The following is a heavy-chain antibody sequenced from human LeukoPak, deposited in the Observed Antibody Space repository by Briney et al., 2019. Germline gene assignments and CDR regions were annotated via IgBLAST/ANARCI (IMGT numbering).Heavy chain of an antibody. CDR3: ARGLYYYDSSGYPD. Sequence: GGSLRLSCAASGFTFSNYGMHWVRQAPGKGLEWVAFIRYDGSNEYYADSVKGRFTISRDNSKNTLYLQMNSLRTEDTAVYYCARGLYYYDSSGYPDWGQGALVTVSS. CDR1: GFTFSNYG. D-gene: IGHD3-22*01. V-gene: IGHV3-30*02. J-gene: IGHJ4*02. CDR2: IRYDGSNE.